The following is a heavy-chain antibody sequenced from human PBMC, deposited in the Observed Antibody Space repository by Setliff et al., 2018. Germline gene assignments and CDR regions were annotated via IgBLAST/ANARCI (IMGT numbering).Heavy chain of an antibody. D-gene: IGHD4-17*01. Sequence: PSETLSLTCTVSGGSISTYYWSWIRQPPGKGLEWIGYIYYSGRTNYNPSLRSRVTISVDTSKNQFSLKVSSVTAADTAVYYCARHENDYGDYDDALDIWGQGTMVTV. CDR3: ARHENDYGDYDDALDI. V-gene: IGHV4-59*08. CDR1: GGSISTYY. CDR2: IYYSGRT. J-gene: IGHJ3*02.